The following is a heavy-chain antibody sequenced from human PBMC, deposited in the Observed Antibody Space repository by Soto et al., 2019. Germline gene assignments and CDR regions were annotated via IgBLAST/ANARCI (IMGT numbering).Heavy chain of an antibody. J-gene: IGHJ4*02. D-gene: IGHD6-6*01. V-gene: IGHV3-21*01. CDR3: ARGDSSSFGAIFDY. Sequence: PGGSLRLSCAASGFTFSSYSMNWVRQAPGKGLEWVSSISSSSSYIYYADSVKGRFTISRDNAKNSLYLQMNSLRAEDTAVYYCARGDSSSFGAIFDYWGQGTLVTVSS. CDR2: ISSSSSYI. CDR1: GFTFSSYS.